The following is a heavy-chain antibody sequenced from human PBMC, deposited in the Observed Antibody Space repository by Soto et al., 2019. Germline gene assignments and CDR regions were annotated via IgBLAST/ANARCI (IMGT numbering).Heavy chain of an antibody. CDR3: ARGAAMADWYFDL. V-gene: IGHV3-11*05. Sequence: QVQLVESGGGLVKPGGSLRLSCAASGFTFSDYYMSWIRQAPGKGLEWVSYISSSSSYTNYADSVKGRFTISRDNAKSSLYLQMNSLRAEDTAVYYCARGAAMADWYFDLWGRGTLVTVSS. D-gene: IGHD5-18*01. CDR2: ISSSSSYT. J-gene: IGHJ2*01. CDR1: GFTFSDYY.